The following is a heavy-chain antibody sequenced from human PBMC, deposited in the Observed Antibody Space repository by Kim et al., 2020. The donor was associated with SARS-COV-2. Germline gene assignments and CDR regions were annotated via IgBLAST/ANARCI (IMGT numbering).Heavy chain of an antibody. D-gene: IGHD3-16*02. CDR1: GFIFSNYW. J-gene: IGHJ6*02. CDR3: VRDNTFRYIYYGLDV. V-gene: IGHV3-7*03. Sequence: GGSLRLSCTASGFIFSNYWMSWVRQVPGKGLEWVAYIKEDGSDLSYVDSVKGRFIISRDNAKNSLYLQINGLRAEDTAVYYCVRDNTFRYIYYGLDVWG. CDR2: IKEDGSDL.